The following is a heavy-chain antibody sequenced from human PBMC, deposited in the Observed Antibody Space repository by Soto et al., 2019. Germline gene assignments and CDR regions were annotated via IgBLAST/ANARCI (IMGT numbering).Heavy chain of an antibody. Sequence: SQSLSLTCAISWDSVSSNSAAWNWIRQSPSRGLEWLGRTYYRSKWYNDYAVSVKSRITINPDTSKNQFSLQLNSVTPEDTAVYYCARESNFWQQLVCWLDTWGQGTLVTVSS. CDR1: WDSVSSNSAA. J-gene: IGHJ5*02. CDR3: ARESNFWQQLVCWLDT. V-gene: IGHV6-1*01. D-gene: IGHD6-13*01. CDR2: TYYRSKWYN.